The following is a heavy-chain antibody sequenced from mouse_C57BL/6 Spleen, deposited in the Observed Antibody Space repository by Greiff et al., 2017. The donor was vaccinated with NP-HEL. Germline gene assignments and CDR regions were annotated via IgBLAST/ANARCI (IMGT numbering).Heavy chain of an antibody. CDR2: IYPRSGNT. V-gene: IGHV1-81*01. Sequence: VQLQQSGAELARPGASVKLSCKASGYTFTSSGISWVKQRTGQGLEWIGEIYPRSGNTYYNEKFKGKATLTADKSSSTAYMELRSLTSEDSAVYFCARSPSYDYDERYSAMDYWGQGTSVTVSS. D-gene: IGHD2-4*01. J-gene: IGHJ4*01. CDR1: GYTFTSSG. CDR3: ARSPSYDYDERYSAMDY.